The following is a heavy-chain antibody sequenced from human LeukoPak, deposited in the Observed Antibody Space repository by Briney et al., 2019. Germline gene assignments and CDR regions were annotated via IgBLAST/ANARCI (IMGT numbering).Heavy chain of an antibody. D-gene: IGHD3/OR15-3a*01. CDR1: GGSISSYY. CDR2: IYYSGST. CDR3: ARIMVSYMDV. J-gene: IGHJ6*03. V-gene: IGHV4-59*01. Sequence: SETLSLTCTVSGGSISSYYWSWIRQPPGKGLEWIGYIYYSGSTNYSPSIKSRVTISVDTSKNQFSMKLSAVTAADTAVYYCARIMVSYMDVWGKGTTVTVSS.